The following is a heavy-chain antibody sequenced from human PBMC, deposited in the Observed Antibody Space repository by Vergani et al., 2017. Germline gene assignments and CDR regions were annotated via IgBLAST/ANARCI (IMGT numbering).Heavy chain of an antibody. Sequence: QVQLQESGPGLVKPSQTLSLTCTVSGGSISSGGYYWSWIRQHPGKGLEWIGYIYYSGSTYYNPSLKSRVTISVDTSRNQFSLKLSSVTAADTAVYYCASTYYDFWSGYTVDYWGQGTLVTVSS. V-gene: IGHV4-31*03. J-gene: IGHJ4*02. CDR3: ASTYYDFWSGYTVDY. CDR2: IYYSGST. D-gene: IGHD3-3*01. CDR1: GGSISSGGYY.